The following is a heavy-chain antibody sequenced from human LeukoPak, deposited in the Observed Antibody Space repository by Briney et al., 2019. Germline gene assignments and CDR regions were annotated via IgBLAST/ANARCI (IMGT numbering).Heavy chain of an antibody. D-gene: IGHD1-14*01. J-gene: IGHJ6*03. CDR3: ARNRNRYYCHMDV. CDR1: GFTFSRYS. V-gene: IGHV3-48*04. Sequence: GGSLRLSCAASGFTFSRYSMNWVRQAPGKGLEWVSYIYSGSSTISYADSVKGRFTISRDNAKHSLYLQMNSLRTEDTAVYYCARNRNRYYCHMDVWGKGTTVTVSS. CDR2: IYSGSSTI.